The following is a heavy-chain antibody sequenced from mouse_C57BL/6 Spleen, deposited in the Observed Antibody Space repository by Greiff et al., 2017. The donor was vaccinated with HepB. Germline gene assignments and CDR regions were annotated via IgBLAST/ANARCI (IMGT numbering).Heavy chain of an antibody. Sequence: QVQLQQSGAELVRPGTSVKMSCKASGYTFTNYWIGWAKQRPGHGLEWIGDIYPGGGYTNYNEKFKGKATLTADKSSSTAYMQFSSLTSEDSAIYYCARSHGGSSYVDWFAYWGQGTLVTVSA. J-gene: IGHJ3*01. D-gene: IGHD1-1*01. CDR2: IYPGGGYT. CDR1: GYTFTNYW. CDR3: ARSHGGSSYVDWFAY. V-gene: IGHV1-63*01.